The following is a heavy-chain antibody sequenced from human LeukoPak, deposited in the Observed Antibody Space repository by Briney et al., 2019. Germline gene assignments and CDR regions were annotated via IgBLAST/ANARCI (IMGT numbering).Heavy chain of an antibody. Sequence: PSETLSLTCTVSGVSISTYFWSWIRQPPGKGLEWIGNIYYSGSTNYNPSLKSRLTISVDTSTNQLSLKLTSVTTEDTAVYYCARQGDLKFDWWGQGTLVTVSS. J-gene: IGHJ4*02. CDR2: IYYSGST. V-gene: IGHV4-59*08. D-gene: IGHD1-26*01. CDR3: ARQGDLKFDW. CDR1: GVSISTYF.